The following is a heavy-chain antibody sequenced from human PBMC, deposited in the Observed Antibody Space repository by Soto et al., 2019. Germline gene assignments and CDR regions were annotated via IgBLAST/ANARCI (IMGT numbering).Heavy chain of an antibody. Sequence: QVQLVESGGGVVQPGRSLRLSCAASGFTFSNYGMHWVRQAPGKGLEWVAVLRDDADDAYYADSVKGRFTISRDNSKNTLYLQMNYLRAEDTAVYYCARPYSSNSNWFDPWGQGTLVTVSS. CDR1: GFTFSNYG. J-gene: IGHJ5*02. CDR3: ARPYSSNSNWFDP. V-gene: IGHV3-33*08. D-gene: IGHD6-19*01. CDR2: LRDDADDA.